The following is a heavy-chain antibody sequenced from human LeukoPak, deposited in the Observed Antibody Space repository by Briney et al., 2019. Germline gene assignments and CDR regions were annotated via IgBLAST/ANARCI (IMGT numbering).Heavy chain of an antibody. Sequence: SETLSLPCAVYGVPFTSYYWSWIRQPPGKGLEWMGEISHTGHTNYNPSHKSRDTITVESSKNQLSLILTSLTAADTAVYYCAGGPYSSDAGYWGEGTLVTVSS. V-gene: IGHV4-34*01. D-gene: IGHD6-25*01. CDR2: ISHTGHT. J-gene: IGHJ4*02. CDR3: AGGPYSSDAGY. CDR1: GVPFTSYY.